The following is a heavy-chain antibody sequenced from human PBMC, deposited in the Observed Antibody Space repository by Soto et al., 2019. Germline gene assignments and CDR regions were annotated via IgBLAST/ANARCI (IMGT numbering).Heavy chain of an antibody. CDR1: GYTLTELS. CDR2: FDPEDGET. CDR3: ATPSMVRASYGMDV. D-gene: IGHD3-10*01. V-gene: IGHV1-24*01. J-gene: IGHJ6*02. Sequence: GASVKVSCKVSGYTLTELSMHWVRQAPGKGLEWMGGFDPEDGETIHAQKFQGRVTMTEDTSTDTAYMELSSLRSEDTAVYYCATPSMVRASYGMDVWGQGTTVTVSS.